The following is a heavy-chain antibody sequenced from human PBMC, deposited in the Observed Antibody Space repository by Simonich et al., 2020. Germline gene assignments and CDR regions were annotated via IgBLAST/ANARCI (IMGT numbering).Heavy chain of an antibody. CDR1: GFPFDDYA. Sequence: EVQLVESGGGLVQPGRSLRLSCAASGFPFDDYAMHWVRQAPGKGLEWVLGISWNIGRIGYADSVKGRFTISRDNAKNSLYLQMNSLRAEDTALYYCAKDVAAAGTEYFQHWGQGTLVTVSS. CDR3: AKDVAAAGTEYFQH. J-gene: IGHJ1*01. CDR2: ISWNIGRI. V-gene: IGHV3-9*01. D-gene: IGHD6-13*01.